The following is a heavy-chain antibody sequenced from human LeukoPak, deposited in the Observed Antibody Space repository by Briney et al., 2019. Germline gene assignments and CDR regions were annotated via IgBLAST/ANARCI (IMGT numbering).Heavy chain of an antibody. Sequence: ASVKVSCKASGYTFTSYAMHWVRQAPGQRLEWMGWINAGNGNTKYSQKFQGRVAITRDTSASTAYMELSSLRSEDTAVYSCARGVATNRYYFDYWGQGTLVTVSS. CDR3: ARGVATNRYYFDY. CDR2: INAGNGNT. V-gene: IGHV1-3*01. J-gene: IGHJ4*02. CDR1: GYTFTSYA. D-gene: IGHD5-12*01.